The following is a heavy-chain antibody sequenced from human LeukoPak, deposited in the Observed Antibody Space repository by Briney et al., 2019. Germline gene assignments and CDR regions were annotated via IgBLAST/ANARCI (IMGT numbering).Heavy chain of an antibody. D-gene: IGHD1-26*01. J-gene: IGHJ4*02. CDR3: ARGEEWELRY. CDR1: GFTFSSYW. V-gene: IGHV3-74*01. CDR2: INSDGSST. Sequence: GGSLRLSRAASGFTFSSYWMHWVRQAPGKGRAWVSRINSDGSSTSYADSVKGRFTISRDNAKNPLSLQTNSLRAEDTAVYYCARGEEWELRYWGQGTLVTVSS.